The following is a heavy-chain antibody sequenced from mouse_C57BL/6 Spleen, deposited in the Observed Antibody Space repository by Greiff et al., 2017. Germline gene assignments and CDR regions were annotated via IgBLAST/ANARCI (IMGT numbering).Heavy chain of an antibody. CDR2: ISSGSSTI. Sequence: EVQVVESGGGLVKPGGSLKLSCAASGFTFSDYGMHWVRQAPEKGLEWVAYISSGSSTIYYADTVKGRFTISRDNAKNTLFLQMTSLRSEDPAMYYCARPPYYDYPFYAMDYWGQGTSVTVSS. CDR1: GFTFSDYG. D-gene: IGHD2-4*01. CDR3: ARPPYYDYPFYAMDY. V-gene: IGHV5-17*01. J-gene: IGHJ4*01.